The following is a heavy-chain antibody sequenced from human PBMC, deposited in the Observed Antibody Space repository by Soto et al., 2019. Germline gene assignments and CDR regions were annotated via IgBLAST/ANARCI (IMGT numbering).Heavy chain of an antibody. CDR3: VRGGGHFSN. CDR1: GFTYSVTW. CDR2: IKPDGSEK. D-gene: IGHD3-3*02. V-gene: IGHV3-7*03. J-gene: IGHJ4*02. Sequence: EVLLVESGGGLVQPGGSLRLACAASGFTYSVTWMSWVRQPPGKGLECVANIKPDGSEKYYVDSVKGRFTISRDNTKNALFLQMYTLRAEDTALYYCVRGGGHFSNWGQGTLVTVSS.